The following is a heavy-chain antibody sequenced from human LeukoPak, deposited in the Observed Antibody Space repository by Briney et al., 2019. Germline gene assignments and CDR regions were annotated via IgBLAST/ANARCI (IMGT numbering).Heavy chain of an antibody. CDR1: GYTFTSNY. Sequence: ASVKVSCKAFGYTFTSNYMHWVRQAPGQGPEWMGVISPSGGSTTYAQKFQGRVTLTRDTSISTAYMELSRLRSDDTAVYYCARDLPIAAAGEEFRKNAFDIWGQGTMVTVSS. D-gene: IGHD6-13*01. CDR3: ARDLPIAAAGEEFRKNAFDI. CDR2: ISPSGGST. J-gene: IGHJ3*02. V-gene: IGHV1-46*01.